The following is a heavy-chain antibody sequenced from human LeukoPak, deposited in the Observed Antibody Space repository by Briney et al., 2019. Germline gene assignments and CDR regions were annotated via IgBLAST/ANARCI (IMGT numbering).Heavy chain of an antibody. Sequence: SVKVSCKASGGTFSSYAISWVRQAPGQGLEWMGRIIPILGIANYAQKFQGRVTITADKSTSTAYMELSSLRSEDTAVYYCARDLMENGPYCSGGSCYSGYYYGMDVWGQGTTVTVSS. J-gene: IGHJ6*02. CDR3: ARDLMENGPYCSGGSCYSGYYYGMDV. D-gene: IGHD2-15*01. CDR2: IIPILGIA. CDR1: GGTFSSYA. V-gene: IGHV1-69*04.